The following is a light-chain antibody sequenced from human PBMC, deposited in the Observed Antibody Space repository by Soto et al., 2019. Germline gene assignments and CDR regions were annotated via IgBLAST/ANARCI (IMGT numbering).Light chain of an antibody. CDR3: GAGDTSLSVVV. CDR1: SSDVGNNY. J-gene: IGLJ2*01. Sequence: QSVLTQPASVSASPGPKVTISFSGSSSDVGNNYVSWYQQLPGTAPRLLIFDANKRPSEIPDRFSGSQSATSATLGITGLQTGDEADYYCGAGDTSLSVVVFGGGTKLTVL. CDR2: DAN. V-gene: IGLV1-51*01.